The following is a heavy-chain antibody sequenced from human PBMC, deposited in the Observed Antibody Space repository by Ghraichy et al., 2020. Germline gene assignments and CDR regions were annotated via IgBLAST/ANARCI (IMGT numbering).Heavy chain of an antibody. D-gene: IGHD3-3*01. CDR2: ISTYNGNT. CDR1: GYTFTSYG. CDR3: ARAVLSYDFWSGYYSRSLFDP. J-gene: IGHJ5*02. Sequence: ASVKVSCKASGYTFTSYGINWVRQAPGQGLEWMGWISTYNGNTNYAQKLQGRVTMTTDTSTSTAYMELRSLRSDDTAVYYCARAVLSYDFWSGYYSRSLFDPWGQGTLVTVSS. V-gene: IGHV1-18*04.